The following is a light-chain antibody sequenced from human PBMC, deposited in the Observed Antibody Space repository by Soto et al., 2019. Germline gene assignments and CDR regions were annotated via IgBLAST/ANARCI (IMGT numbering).Light chain of an antibody. CDR2: GAS. V-gene: IGKV3-20*01. CDR3: QHYGRSAYT. Sequence: EIVLTQSPGTLSLSPGERATLSCRASQSVSSNYLAWYQQKPGQAPSLLIYGASSRATGIPDRFSGSGSGTDFTLTISRLEPEEFAVYYCQHYGRSAYTFGQGTTLEIK. CDR1: QSVSSNY. J-gene: IGKJ2*01.